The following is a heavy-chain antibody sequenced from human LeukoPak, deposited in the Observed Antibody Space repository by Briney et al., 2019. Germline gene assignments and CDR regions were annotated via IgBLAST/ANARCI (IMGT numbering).Heavy chain of an antibody. J-gene: IGHJ4*02. CDR3: AKDCGYRIASGSSYFDY. CDR1: GFTFSNYG. Sequence: PGRSLRLSCSASGFTFSNYGMHGVRQAPGKGLEWVAVISSDGSLKSYADSAKGRFTISRDNSKNTMYLQMNSLRVDDTAVYYCAKDCGYRIASGSSYFDYWGQGTPVTVSS. CDR2: ISSDGSLK. D-gene: IGHD3-10*01. V-gene: IGHV3-30*18.